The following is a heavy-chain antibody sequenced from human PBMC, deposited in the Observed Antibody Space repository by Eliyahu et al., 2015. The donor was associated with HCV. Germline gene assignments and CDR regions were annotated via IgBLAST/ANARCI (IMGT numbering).Heavy chain of an antibody. Sequence: QLQLQESGPGLVKPSETLSLTCTVSGGSISSSSYYWGWIRQPPGKGLEWIGSIYYSGSTYYNPSLKSRVTISVDTSKNQFSLKLSSVTAADTAVYYCARQGPDGYNKGDYWGQGTLVTVSS. CDR1: GGSISSSSYY. CDR2: IYYSGST. V-gene: IGHV4-39*01. D-gene: IGHD5-24*01. CDR3: ARQGPDGYNKGDY. J-gene: IGHJ4*02.